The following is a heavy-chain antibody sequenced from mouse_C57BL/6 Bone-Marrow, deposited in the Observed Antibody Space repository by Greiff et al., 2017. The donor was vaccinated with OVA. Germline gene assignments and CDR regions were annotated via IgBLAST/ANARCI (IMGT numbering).Heavy chain of an antibody. CDR3: ARRGGY. CDR2: IYPGSGNT. J-gene: IGHJ2*01. CDR1: GYTFTDYY. V-gene: IGHV1-76*01. Sequence: VKLMESGAELVRPGASVKLSCKASGYTFTDYYINWVKQRPGQGLEWIARIYPGSGNTYYNEKFKGKATLTAEKSSSTAYMQLSSLTSEDSAVYFCARRGGYWGQGTTLTVSS.